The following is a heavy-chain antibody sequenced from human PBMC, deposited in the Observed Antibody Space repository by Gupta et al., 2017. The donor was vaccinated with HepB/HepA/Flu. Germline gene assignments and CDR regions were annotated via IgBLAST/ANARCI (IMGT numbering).Heavy chain of an antibody. D-gene: IGHD6-6*01. CDR1: GFTFSSYR. V-gene: IGHV3-48*02. Sequence: EVQLVESGGGLVQPGSSLRLSYAGCGFTFSSYRMNWVRQDPGKGLEWVSYISSSSSTIYYADSVKGRFTISRDNAKNSLYLQVNSLRDEDTAVYYCARLSSKDFDYWGQGTLVTVSS. CDR3: ARLSSKDFDY. J-gene: IGHJ4*02. CDR2: ISSSSSTI.